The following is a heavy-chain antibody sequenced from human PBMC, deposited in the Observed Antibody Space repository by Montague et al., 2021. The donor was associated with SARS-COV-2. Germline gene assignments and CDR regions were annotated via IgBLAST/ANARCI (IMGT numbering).Heavy chain of an antibody. CDR1: GGSFSGFY. V-gene: IGHV4-34*01. D-gene: IGHD1-26*01. CDR2: INHSAST. J-gene: IGHJ4*02. Sequence: SKTLSLTCAVYGGSFSGFYRSWIRQAPGKGLEWIGEINHSASTNYNPSLKSRVTLSVDMSKNQFSLKLSSVTAADTAVYYCARYGSYFEHWGQGTLVTVSS. CDR3: ARYGSYFEH.